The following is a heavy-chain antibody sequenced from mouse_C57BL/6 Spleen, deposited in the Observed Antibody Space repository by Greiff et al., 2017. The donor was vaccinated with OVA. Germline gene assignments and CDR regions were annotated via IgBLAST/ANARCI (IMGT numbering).Heavy chain of an antibody. V-gene: IGHV1-64*01. J-gene: IGHJ2*01. CDR1: GYTFTSYW. D-gene: IGHD1-1*01. Sequence: VQLQQPGAELVKPGASVKLSCKASGYTFTSYWMHWVKQRPGQGLEWIGMIHPNSGSTNYNEKFKSKATLTVDKSSSTAYMQLSSLTSEDSAVYYGTRAHYYGSSFYFDYWGQGTTLTVSS. CDR3: TRAHYYGSSFYFDY. CDR2: IHPNSGST.